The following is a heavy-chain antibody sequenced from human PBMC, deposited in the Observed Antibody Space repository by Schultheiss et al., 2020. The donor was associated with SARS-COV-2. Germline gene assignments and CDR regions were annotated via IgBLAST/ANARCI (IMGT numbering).Heavy chain of an antibody. V-gene: IGHV3-21*04. Sequence: GESLKISCAASGFTFSSYSMNWVRQAPGKGLEWVSSISSSSSYIYYADSVKGRFTISRDNSKNTLYLQMNSLRAEDTAVYYCAKDRGYSYGYGEDYWGQGTLVTVSS. J-gene: IGHJ4*02. D-gene: IGHD5-18*01. CDR1: GFTFSSYS. CDR2: ISSSSSYI. CDR3: AKDRGYSYGYGEDY.